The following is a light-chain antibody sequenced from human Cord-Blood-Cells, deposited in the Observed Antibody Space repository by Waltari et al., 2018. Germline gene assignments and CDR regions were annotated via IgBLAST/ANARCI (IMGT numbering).Light chain of an antibody. CDR3: NSRDSSGNQLV. CDR2: GKN. CDR1: SLRSYY. V-gene: IGLV3-19*01. Sequence: SSELTQDPAVSVALGQTVRITCQGDSLRSYYASWYQQKPGQAPVLVIYGKNNRPSGIPDRFSGSSAGNTASLNITGAKAEDEADYYCNSRDSSGNQLVFGGGTKLTIL. J-gene: IGLJ2*01.